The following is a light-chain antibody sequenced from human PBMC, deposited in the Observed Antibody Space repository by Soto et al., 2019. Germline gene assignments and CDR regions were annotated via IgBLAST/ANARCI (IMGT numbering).Light chain of an antibody. J-gene: IGLJ1*01. CDR3: TSFTSTRTNV. Sequence: QSALTQPASVSGSPGQSITISCTGTSSDVGGYNAVSWYQQHPGKAPKLMIYEVNNRPSGVSNRFSGSKSGNTASLTISGLQAEDEADYYCTSFTSTRTNVCGTGTKLTVL. V-gene: IGLV2-14*01. CDR2: EVN. CDR1: SSDVGGYNA.